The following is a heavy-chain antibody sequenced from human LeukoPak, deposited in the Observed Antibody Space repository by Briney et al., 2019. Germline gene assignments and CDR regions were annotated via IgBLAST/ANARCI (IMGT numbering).Heavy chain of an antibody. CDR2: FDPEDGET. V-gene: IGHV1-24*01. CDR3: ATDRAVVNWFDP. CDR1: GYTLTELS. Sequence: VASVKASCKVSGYTLTELSMHWVRQAPGKGLEWMGGFDPEDGETIYAQKFQGRVTMTEDTSTDTAYMELSSLRSEDTAVYYCATDRAVVNWFDPWGQGTLVTVSS. J-gene: IGHJ5*02. D-gene: IGHD4-23*01.